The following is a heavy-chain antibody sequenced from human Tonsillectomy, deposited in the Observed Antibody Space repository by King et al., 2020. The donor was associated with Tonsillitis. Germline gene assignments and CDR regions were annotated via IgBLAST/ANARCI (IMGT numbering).Heavy chain of an antibody. V-gene: IGHV3-23*04. D-gene: IGHD3-3*01. CDR3: SKDLLLYHRKINPPPPLN. CDR1: GFTFSSYA. Sequence: VQLVESGGGLVQPGGSLRLSCAASGFTFSSYAMSWVRQAPGKGLEWVSAISGSGGSTYYADSVKGRFTISRDNSKNTLYLQMNSLRAEDTAVYYCSKDLLLYHRKINPPPPLNWGQGTLVTVSS. CDR2: ISGSGGST. J-gene: IGHJ4*02.